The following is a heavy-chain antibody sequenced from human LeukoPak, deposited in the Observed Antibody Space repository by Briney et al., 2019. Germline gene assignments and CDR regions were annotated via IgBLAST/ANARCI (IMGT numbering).Heavy chain of an antibody. CDR2: ISYDGSIK. Sequence: GGSLRLSCAASGFTFSSYWMSWVRQAPGKGLEWVTVISYDGSIKYYADSVKGRFAISRDNSKNTLSLLMNSLRPEDTAVYYCARSFGPAVTYDTFDVWGQGTMVTVSS. CDR3: ARSFGPAVTYDTFDV. J-gene: IGHJ3*01. V-gene: IGHV3-30*09. CDR1: GFTFSSYW. D-gene: IGHD2-21*02.